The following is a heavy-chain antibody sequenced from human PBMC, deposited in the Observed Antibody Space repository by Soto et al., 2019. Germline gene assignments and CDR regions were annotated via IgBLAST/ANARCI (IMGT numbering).Heavy chain of an antibody. V-gene: IGHV1-69*12. CDR3: ARGYCSGGSCYSPAEYFQH. CDR1: GGTFSSYA. CDR2: IIPIFGTA. Sequence: QVQLVQSGAEVKKPGCSVKVSCKASGGTFSSYAISWVRQAPGQGLEWMGGIIPIFGTANYAQKFQGRVTITADESTSTAYMELSSLRSEDTAVYYCARGYCSGGSCYSPAEYFQHWGQGTLVTVSS. J-gene: IGHJ1*01. D-gene: IGHD2-15*01.